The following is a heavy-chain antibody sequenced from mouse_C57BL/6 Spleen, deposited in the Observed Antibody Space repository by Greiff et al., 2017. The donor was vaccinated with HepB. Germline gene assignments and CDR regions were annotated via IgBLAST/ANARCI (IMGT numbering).Heavy chain of an antibody. CDR3: ARYYGYERALYYYAMDY. V-gene: IGHV1-64*01. CDR2: IHPNSGST. D-gene: IGHD2-2*01. J-gene: IGHJ4*01. Sequence: QVQLQQPGAELVKPGASVKLSCKASGYTFTSYWMHWVKQRPGQGLEWIGMIHPNSGSTNYNEKFKSKATLTVDKSSSTAYMQLSSLTSEDSAVYYCARYYGYERALYYYAMDYWGQGTSVTVSS. CDR1: GYTFTSYW.